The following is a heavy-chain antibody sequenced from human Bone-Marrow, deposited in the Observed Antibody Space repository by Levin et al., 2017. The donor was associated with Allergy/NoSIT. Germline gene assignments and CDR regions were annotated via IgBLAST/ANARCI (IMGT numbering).Heavy chain of an antibody. V-gene: IGHV4-31*03. CDR3: ATVLPTAPNDAFNI. D-gene: IGHD1-1*01. CDR2: IYYSGST. CDR1: GGSINSDDFY. J-gene: IGHJ3*02. Sequence: SETLSLTCSVSGGSINSDDFYWNWVRQHPGKGLEWIGYIYYSGSTYYNPSLKSRVIISVDTSKNQLSLKLNSVTAADTAVYFCATVLPTAPNDAFNIWGQGTMVTVSS.